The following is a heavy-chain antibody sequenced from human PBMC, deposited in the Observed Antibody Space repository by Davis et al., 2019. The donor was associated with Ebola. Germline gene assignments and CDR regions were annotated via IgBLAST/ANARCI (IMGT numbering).Heavy chain of an antibody. D-gene: IGHD1-26*01. Sequence: PGGSLRLSCEGSGYSFTSYWIGWVRQMPGKGLEWMGIIYPGDSDTRYSPSFQGQVTISADKSISTAYLQWSSLKASDTAMYYCARWGGTWSYYVFDYWGQGTLVTVSS. V-gene: IGHV5-51*01. CDR3: ARWGGTWSYYVFDY. CDR1: GYSFTSYW. J-gene: IGHJ4*02. CDR2: IYPGDSDT.